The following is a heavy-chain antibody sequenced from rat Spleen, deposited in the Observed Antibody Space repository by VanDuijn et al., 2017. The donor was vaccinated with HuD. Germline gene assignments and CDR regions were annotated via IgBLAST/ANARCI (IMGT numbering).Heavy chain of an antibody. D-gene: IGHD1-10*01. V-gene: IGHV5-29*01. CDR3: ARHGIYNNYGWFAY. CDR2: MSYDGGNT. CDR1: GFTFSNYG. Sequence: EVQLVETGGGLVQPGRSLNLSCAVSGFTFSNYGMHWIRQAPTKGLEWVATMSYDGGNTYYRDSVKGRFTISRDNAKSTLYLQMNSLRSEDTATYYCARHGIYNNYGWFAYWGQGTLVTVSS. J-gene: IGHJ3*01.